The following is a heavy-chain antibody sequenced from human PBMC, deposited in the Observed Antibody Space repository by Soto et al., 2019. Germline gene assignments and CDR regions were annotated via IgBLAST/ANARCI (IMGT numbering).Heavy chain of an antibody. CDR3: ARDLGDVDYDFWSGYLPFY. J-gene: IGHJ4*02. CDR1: GYTFTSYG. D-gene: IGHD3-3*01. CDR2: ISAYNGNT. V-gene: IGHV1-18*01. Sequence: ASVKVSCKASGYTFTSYGISWVRQAPGQGLEWMGWISAYNGNTNYAQKLQGRVTMTTDTSTSTAYMELRSLRSDDTAVYYCARDLGDVDYDFWSGYLPFYWGQGTLVTVSS.